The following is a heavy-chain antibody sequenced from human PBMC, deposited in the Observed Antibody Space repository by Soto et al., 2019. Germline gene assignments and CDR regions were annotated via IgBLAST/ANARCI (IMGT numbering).Heavy chain of an antibody. V-gene: IGHV1-3*01. Sequence: ASVQVSCKASGYTFTSYAMHWVRQAPGQRLEWMGWINAGNGNTKYSQKFQGRVTITTDTSASTAYMELSSLRSDDTAVYYCARDHSGTTYYYDSSGYPGFDYWGQGTLVNVSS. CDR3: ARDHSGTTYYYDSSGYPGFDY. CDR1: GYTFTSYA. D-gene: IGHD3-22*01. CDR2: INAGNGNT. J-gene: IGHJ4*02.